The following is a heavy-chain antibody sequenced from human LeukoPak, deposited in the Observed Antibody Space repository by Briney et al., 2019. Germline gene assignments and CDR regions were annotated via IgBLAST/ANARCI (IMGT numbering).Heavy chain of an antibody. CDR3: ARGHSDYDFWGYYYYMDV. J-gene: IGHJ6*03. D-gene: IGHD3-3*01. Sequence: SGTLSLTCTVSGGSISSYYWSWIRRPPGKGLEWIGYIYYSGSTNYNPSLKSRVTISVDTSKNQFSLKLSSVTAADTAVYYCARGHSDYDFWGYYYYMDVWGKGTTVTVSS. CDR1: GGSISSYY. CDR2: IYYSGST. V-gene: IGHV4-59*01.